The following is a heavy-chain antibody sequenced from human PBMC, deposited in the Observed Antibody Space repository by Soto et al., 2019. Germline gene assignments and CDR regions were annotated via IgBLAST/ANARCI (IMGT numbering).Heavy chain of an antibody. CDR1: GGSISSYY. V-gene: IGHV4-59*01. J-gene: IGHJ4*02. CDR3: AATSSGYSGYDPSDY. D-gene: IGHD5-12*01. CDR2: IYYSGST. Sequence: SETLSLTCTVSGGSISSYYWSWIRQPPGKGLEWIGYIYYSGSTNYNPSLKSRVTISVDTSKNQFSLKLSSVTAADTAVYYCAATSSGYSGYDPSDYWGQGTLVTVSS.